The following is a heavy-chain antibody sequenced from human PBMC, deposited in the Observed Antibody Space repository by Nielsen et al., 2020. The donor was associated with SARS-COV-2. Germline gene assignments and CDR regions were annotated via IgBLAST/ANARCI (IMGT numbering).Heavy chain of an antibody. CDR3: AKDLVPAATNYYYYYGMDV. CDR1: GFTFSSYG. D-gene: IGHD2-2*01. J-gene: IGHJ6*02. Sequence: GESLKISCAASGFTFSSYGMHWVRQAPGKGLEWVAVISYDGSNKYYADSVKGRFTISRDNSKNTLYLQMNSLRAEDTAVYYCAKDLVPAATNYYYYYGMDVWGQGTTVTVSS. CDR2: ISYDGSNK. V-gene: IGHV3-30*18.